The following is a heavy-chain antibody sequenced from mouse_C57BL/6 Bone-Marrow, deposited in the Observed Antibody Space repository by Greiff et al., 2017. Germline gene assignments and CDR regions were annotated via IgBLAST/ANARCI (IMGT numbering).Heavy chain of an antibody. D-gene: IGHD2-3*01. V-gene: IGHV1-59*01. CDR2: IDPSDSYT. Sequence: VQLQQPGAELVRPGTSVKLSCKASGYTFTSYWMHWVKQRPGQGLEWIGVIDPSDSYTNYNQKFKGKATLTVDTSSSTAYMQLSSLTSEDSAVYYCARGDGFYWYFDVWGRGTAVTVTS. J-gene: IGHJ1*03. CDR3: ARGDGFYWYFDV. CDR1: GYTFTSYW.